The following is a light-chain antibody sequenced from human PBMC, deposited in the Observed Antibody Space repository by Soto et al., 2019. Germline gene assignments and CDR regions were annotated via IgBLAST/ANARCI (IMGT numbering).Light chain of an antibody. V-gene: IGLV2-14*01. CDR3: SSYTGSSTYVV. Sequence: QSALTQPASVSGSPGQSITISCTGTSSDVGGYNYVSWYQQHPGKAPKLMIYDVNNRPSGVSNRFSGSKSGNTASLTFSGLQAEDEADYYCSSYTGSSTYVVFGGGTKVTVL. CDR2: DVN. J-gene: IGLJ2*01. CDR1: SSDVGGYNY.